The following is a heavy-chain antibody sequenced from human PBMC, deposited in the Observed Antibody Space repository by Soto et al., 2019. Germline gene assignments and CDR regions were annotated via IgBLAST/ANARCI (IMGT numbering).Heavy chain of an antibody. Sequence: SVKVSCKVSGSRFSNYVISWVRQAPGHGLEWLGRIVPIFNSTKYAQSFQGRVTITADKSTSTASLELSSLRSDDTAVYYCAREGRGKKAGYNGLVSLGYWGQGTLVTVSS. J-gene: IGHJ4*02. CDR1: GSRFSNYV. D-gene: IGHD2-2*02. V-gene: IGHV1-69*06. CDR3: AREGRGKKAGYNGLVSLGY. CDR2: IVPIFNST.